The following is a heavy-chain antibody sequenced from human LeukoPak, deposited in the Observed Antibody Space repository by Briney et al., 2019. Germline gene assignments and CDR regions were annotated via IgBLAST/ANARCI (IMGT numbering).Heavy chain of an antibody. D-gene: IGHD3-10*01. Sequence: GGSLRLSCAASGFTFSSYAMHWVRQAPGKGLEWVAVISHDGGNKYYADSVKGRFTISRDNSKNSLYLQMNSLRAEDTALYYCAKDLRYYYGSGSYGIDYWGQGTLVTVSS. CDR3: AKDLRYYYGSGSYGIDY. CDR2: ISHDGGNK. CDR1: GFTFSSYA. V-gene: IGHV3-30*04. J-gene: IGHJ4*02.